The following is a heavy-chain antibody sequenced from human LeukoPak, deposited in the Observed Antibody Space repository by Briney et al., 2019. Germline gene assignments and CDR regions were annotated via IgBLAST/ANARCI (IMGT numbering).Heavy chain of an antibody. CDR1: GGSFSGYY. J-gene: IGHJ4*02. CDR3: ARLRDNDSSGYYDGLFDY. V-gene: IGHV4-34*01. CDR2: INHSGST. D-gene: IGHD3-22*01. Sequence: SETLSLTCAVYGGSFSGYYWSWIRQPPGKGLEWIGEINHSGSTNYNPSLKSRVTISVDTSKNQFSLKLSSVTAADTAVYYCARLRDNDSSGYYDGLFDYWGQGTLVTVSS.